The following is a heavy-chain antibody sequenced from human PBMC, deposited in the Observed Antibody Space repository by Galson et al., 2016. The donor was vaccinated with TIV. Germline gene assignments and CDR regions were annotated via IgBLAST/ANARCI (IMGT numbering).Heavy chain of an antibody. CDR3: ARDLREDLVVVAAARDFHYFGLDV. D-gene: IGHD2-15*01. J-gene: IGHJ6*04. Sequence: SLRLSCAASGFSFNSYAKHWVRQAPGKGLEWVAFMRYDGTNKYYSDSVKGRFTISRDSSKNTVYLQMNSLRPEDTAVYYCARDLREDLVVVAAARDFHYFGLDVWGKGTTVTVSS. V-gene: IGHV3-30*02. CDR2: MRYDGTNK. CDR1: GFSFNSYA.